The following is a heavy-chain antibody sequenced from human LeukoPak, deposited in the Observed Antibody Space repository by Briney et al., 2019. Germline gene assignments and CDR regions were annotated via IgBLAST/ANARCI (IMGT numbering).Heavy chain of an antibody. CDR1: GFTFSSYA. Sequence: GGSLRLSCAASGFTFSSYAMSWVRQAPGKGLEWVSAISGGGGSTYYADSVKGRFTISRDNSKNTLYLQMNSLRAEDTAVYYCAKDESYAYYFDYWGQGTLVTVSS. CDR2: ISGGGGST. J-gene: IGHJ4*02. V-gene: IGHV3-23*01. D-gene: IGHD2-2*01. CDR3: AKDESYAYYFDY.